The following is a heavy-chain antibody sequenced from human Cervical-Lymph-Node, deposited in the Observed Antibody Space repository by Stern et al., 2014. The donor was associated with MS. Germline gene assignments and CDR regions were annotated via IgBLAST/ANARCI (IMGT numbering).Heavy chain of an antibody. J-gene: IGHJ6*02. D-gene: IGHD3-16*01. V-gene: IGHV2-70*15. CDR1: GFALSTSGMC. CDR2: IDWDDDR. CDR3: ARIKFGDYDYGMDV. Sequence: QVPLQESGPALVKPTQTLTLTCTFSGFALSTSGMCVSWIRQPPGKALEWLARIDWDDDRYYSPSLKTRLTISKDTSKNQVVLTMTDMDPVDTATYYCARIKFGDYDYGMDVWGQGTTVTVSS.